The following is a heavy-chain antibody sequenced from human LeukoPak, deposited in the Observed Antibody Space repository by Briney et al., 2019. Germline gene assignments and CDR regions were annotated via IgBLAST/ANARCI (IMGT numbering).Heavy chain of an antibody. CDR3: VKDPGYGSGSYFDY. V-gene: IGHV3-64D*06. Sequence: GGSLRLSCAASGFTFSSYSMNWVRQAPGKGLEYVSGISSNGGGTYYADSVKGRFTISRDNSKNTLYFQMSSLRVEDTAVYYCVKDPGYGSGSYFDYWGQGTLVTVSS. J-gene: IGHJ4*02. CDR1: GFTFSSYS. D-gene: IGHD3-10*01. CDR2: ISSNGGGT.